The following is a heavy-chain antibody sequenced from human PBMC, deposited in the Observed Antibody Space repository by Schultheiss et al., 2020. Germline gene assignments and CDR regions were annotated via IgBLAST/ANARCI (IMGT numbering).Heavy chain of an antibody. V-gene: IGHV4-59*08. J-gene: IGHJ6*02. CDR2: IYYSGST. D-gene: IGHD2-15*01. CDR3: ARHAGGSCYWGSCYYYYGMDV. Sequence: SETLTLTCAVYGGSFSGYYWSWIRQPPGKGLEWIGYIYYSGSTNYNPSLKSRVTISVDTSKNQFSLKLSSVTAADTAVYYCARHAGGSCYWGSCYYYYGMDVWGQGTTVTVSS. CDR1: GGSFSGYY.